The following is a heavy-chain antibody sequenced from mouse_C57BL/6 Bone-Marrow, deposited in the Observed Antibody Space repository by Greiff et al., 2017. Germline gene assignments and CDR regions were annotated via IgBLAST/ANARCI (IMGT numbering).Heavy chain of an antibody. CDR2: ISSGGSYT. CDR3: AREGFDY. J-gene: IGHJ2*01. V-gene: IGHV5-6*01. CDR1: GFTFSSYG. Sequence: EVKLMESGGDLVKPGASLKLSCAASGFTFSSYGMSWVRQTPDKRLEWVATISSGGSYTYYPDSVKGRFTISRDNAKNTLYLQMSGLTSEDTAMYYCAREGFDYWGQGTTLTVSS.